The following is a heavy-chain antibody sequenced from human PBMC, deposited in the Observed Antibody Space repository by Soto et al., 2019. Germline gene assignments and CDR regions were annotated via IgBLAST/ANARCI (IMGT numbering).Heavy chain of an antibody. Sequence: QVHLVESGGGVVQPGRSPRLSCAASGFTFGSYAMHWVRQAPGGALEWVAVISYDGFNRYYAESVKGRFTISRDNSKNTLYLQMDNLKPDDAAVYFCAGVEDEGGSFYDWGQGTLVTVSS. V-gene: IGHV3-30*01. D-gene: IGHD1-26*01. J-gene: IGHJ4*02. CDR3: AGVEDEGGSFYD. CDR1: GFTFGSYA. CDR2: ISYDGFNR.